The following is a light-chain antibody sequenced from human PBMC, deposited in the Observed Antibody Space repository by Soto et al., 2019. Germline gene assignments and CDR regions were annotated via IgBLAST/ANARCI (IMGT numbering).Light chain of an antibody. CDR3: AAWDDSLNGHV. J-gene: IGLJ1*01. CDR2: TTN. V-gene: IGLV1-44*01. CDR1: SSNIGTSS. Sequence: QSVLTQPHSPSGPPGQRVTISCSGRSSNIGTSSVHWFQQLPGTAPKLLISTTNQRPSGVPERFSGSKSGTSASLAISGLQSEDEADYYCAAWDDSLNGHVFGTGTKVTVL.